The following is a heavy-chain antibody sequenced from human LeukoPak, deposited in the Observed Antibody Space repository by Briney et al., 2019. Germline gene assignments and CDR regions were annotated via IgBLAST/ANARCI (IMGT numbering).Heavy chain of an antibody. J-gene: IGHJ4*02. V-gene: IGHV3-66*01. Sequence: GGSLRLSCAASGFTVRNNYMSWVRQAPGKGLEWVSLIYSGGNTYYADSVKGRFTISRDNSSNTVYLQMNSLRVEDTAVYYCARAPSNAHFDYWGQGTLVTVSS. CDR3: ARAPSNAHFDY. CDR1: GFTVRNNY. D-gene: IGHD3-3*02. CDR2: IYSGGNT.